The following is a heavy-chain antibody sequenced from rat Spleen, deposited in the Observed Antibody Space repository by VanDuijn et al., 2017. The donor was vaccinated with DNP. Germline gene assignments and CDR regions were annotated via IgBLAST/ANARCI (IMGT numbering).Heavy chain of an antibody. D-gene: IGHD1-7*01. CDR2: ISYFGDNT. V-gene: IGHV5S11*01. CDR3: AREITGMTLDY. CDR1: GFTFSNYY. Sequence: EVQLVESGGGLVQPGRSMKLSCAVSGFTFSNYYLAWVRQAPTKGLEWVAYISYFGDNTYSGDSVKGRFTISRDNAKSTLYLQMDSLRSEETATYYCAREITGMTLDYWGQGVMVTVSS. J-gene: IGHJ2*01.